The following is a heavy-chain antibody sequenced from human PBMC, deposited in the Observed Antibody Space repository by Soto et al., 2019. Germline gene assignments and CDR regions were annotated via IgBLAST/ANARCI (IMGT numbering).Heavy chain of an antibody. D-gene: IGHD2-21*02. V-gene: IGHV1-69*01. CDR1: GGTFSTSA. Sequence: QVQLVQSGSEVKNPGSSVKVSCKASGGTFSTSAINWVRQAPGQGLEWMGGIIPIIGTTHYAQNFQGRVSITADESTTTAYMVLSSLRSDDTAVYYCARDTALAQAFDIWGQGTMVTVSA. CDR3: ARDTALAQAFDI. J-gene: IGHJ3*02. CDR2: IIPIIGTT.